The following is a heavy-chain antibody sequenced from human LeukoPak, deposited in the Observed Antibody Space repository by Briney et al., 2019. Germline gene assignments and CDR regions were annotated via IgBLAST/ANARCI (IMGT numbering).Heavy chain of an antibody. V-gene: IGHV3-74*01. Sequence: PGGSLRLSCAASGLTFSSHWMHWVRQAPGKGLVWVSRITNDGSSTTYADSVKGRFTISRDNAKNTLYLQMNSLRDEDTAVHYCARGRPHGNDYWGQGTLVTVSS. CDR3: ARGRPHGNDY. CDR1: GLTFSSHW. J-gene: IGHJ4*02. D-gene: IGHD4-23*01. CDR2: ITNDGSST.